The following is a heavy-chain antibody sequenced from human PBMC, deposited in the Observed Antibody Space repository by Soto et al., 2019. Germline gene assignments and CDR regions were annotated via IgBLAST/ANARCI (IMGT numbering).Heavy chain of an antibody. J-gene: IGHJ5*02. D-gene: IGHD3-22*01. CDR1: GGSFSGYY. Sequence: KTSETLSLTCAVYGGSFSGYYWSWIRQPPGKGLEWIGEINHSGSTNYNPSLKSRVTISVDTSKNQFSLKLSSVTAADTAVYYCARSLGYYYDSSGSNWFDPWGQGTLVTVSS. CDR3: ARSLGYYYDSSGSNWFDP. CDR2: INHSGST. V-gene: IGHV4-34*01.